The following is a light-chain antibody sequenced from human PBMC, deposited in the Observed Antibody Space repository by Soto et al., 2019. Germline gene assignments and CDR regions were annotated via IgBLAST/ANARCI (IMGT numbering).Light chain of an antibody. Sequence: IHGTQSPSSLSASVGDRVTITCRASQGISSALAWYQQKPGKAPKVLIYDASTLQSGVPSRFSGRRSGTDFTLTISSLQPEDFATYYCQQSYSSPPTFGQGTKVDI. J-gene: IGKJ1*01. CDR1: QGISSA. V-gene: IGKV1-39*01. CDR2: DAS. CDR3: QQSYSSPPT.